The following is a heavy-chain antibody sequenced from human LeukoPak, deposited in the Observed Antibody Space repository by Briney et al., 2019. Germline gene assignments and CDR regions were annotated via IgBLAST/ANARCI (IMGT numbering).Heavy chain of an antibody. CDR1: GYAFTSYG. D-gene: IGHD3-9*01. CDR2: ISAYNGNT. CDR3: ARNGGYDILTGYDFDY. V-gene: IGHV1-18*04. J-gene: IGHJ4*02. Sequence: ASVKVSCKASGYAFTSYGISWVRQAPGQGLEWMGWISAYNGNTNYAQKLQGRVTMTTDTSTSTAYMELRSLRSDDTAVYYCARNGGYDILTGYDFDYWGQETLVTVSS.